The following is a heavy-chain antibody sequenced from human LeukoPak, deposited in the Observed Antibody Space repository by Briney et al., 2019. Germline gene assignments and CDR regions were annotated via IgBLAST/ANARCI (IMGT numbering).Heavy chain of an antibody. J-gene: IGHJ4*02. D-gene: IGHD1-26*01. Sequence: PGGSLRLSCAASGFTFSNAWMSWVRQAPGKGLVWVACMNTDGSDIYYADSVKGRFTMSRDNAERTLFLEMNSLRAEDTAVYYCARVVGGSVIDYWGQGTLVTVSS. CDR3: ARVVGGSVIDY. CDR2: MNTDGSDI. CDR1: GFTFSNAW. V-gene: IGHV3-74*01.